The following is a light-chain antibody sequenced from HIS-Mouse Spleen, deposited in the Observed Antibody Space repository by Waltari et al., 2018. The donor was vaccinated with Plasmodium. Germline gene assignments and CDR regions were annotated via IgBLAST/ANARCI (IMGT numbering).Light chain of an antibody. Sequence: SYELTQPPSVSVSPAQTARITCSGDALPKKYASWYQQKSGQAPVLVIYEDSKRPTGIPERFSGSSSGTMATLTISGAQVEDEADYYCYSTDSSGNHRVFGGGTKLTVL. CDR1: ALPKKY. CDR3: YSTDSSGNHRV. CDR2: EDS. V-gene: IGLV3-10*01. J-gene: IGLJ3*02.